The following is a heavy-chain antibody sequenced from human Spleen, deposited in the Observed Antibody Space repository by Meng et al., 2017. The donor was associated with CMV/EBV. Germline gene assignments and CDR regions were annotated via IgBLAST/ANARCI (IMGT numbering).Heavy chain of an antibody. D-gene: IGHD5-24*01. V-gene: IGHV5-51*01. CDR3: ARGLQGGYNYSPIGY. J-gene: IGHJ4*02. Sequence: GGSLRLSCIGSGYTFIRHWIGWVRQMPGKGLEWMGIIFPDDSNTKYSPSFQGQVTISADRSISTAYLQWTSLKASDSAKYYCARGLQGGYNYSPIGYWGQGTLVTVSS. CDR2: IFPDDSNT. CDR1: GYTFIRHW.